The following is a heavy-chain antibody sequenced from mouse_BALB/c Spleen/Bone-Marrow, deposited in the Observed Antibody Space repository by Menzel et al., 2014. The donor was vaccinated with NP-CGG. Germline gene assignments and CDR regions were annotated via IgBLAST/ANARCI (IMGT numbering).Heavy chain of an antibody. V-gene: IGHV1-63*02. CDR3: AIHGEAMDY. CDR2: IYPGGGYT. CDR1: GYTFTNYW. J-gene: IGHJ4*01. Sequence: QVHVKQSGAELVRPGTSVKMSCKAAGYTFTNYWIGWVKQRPGHGLEWIRDIYPGGGYTNYNEKFKGKATLTADTSSSTAYMQLSSLTSEDSAVYYCAIHGEAMDYWGQGTSVTVSS.